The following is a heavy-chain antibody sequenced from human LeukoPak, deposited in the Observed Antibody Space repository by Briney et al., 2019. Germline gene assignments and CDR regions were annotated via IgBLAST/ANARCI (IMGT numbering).Heavy chain of an antibody. J-gene: IGHJ4*02. CDR1: GFTFSSYW. CDR2: TNNDGSIT. D-gene: IGHD1-26*01. V-gene: IGHV3-74*01. CDR3: ARMASGGYYDY. Sequence: TGGSLRLSCAASGFTFSSYWMHWVRQAPGKGLVWVSRTNNDGSITSSADSVKGRFTISRDNAKNTLYLQMSSLRAEDTAVYFCARMASGGYYDYWGQGTLVTVSS.